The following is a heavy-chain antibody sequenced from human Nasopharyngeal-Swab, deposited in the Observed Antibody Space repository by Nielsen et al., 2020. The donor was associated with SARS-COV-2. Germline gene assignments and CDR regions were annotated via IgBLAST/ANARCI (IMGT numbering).Heavy chain of an antibody. V-gene: IGHV1-18*01. D-gene: IGHD2-21*02. J-gene: IGHJ6*02. CDR3: ARLYCGGDCSYYYYYGMDV. CDR2: TSAYNGNT. CDR1: GYTFTSYG. Sequence: ASVKVSCKASGYTFTSYGISWVRQAPGQGLEWMGWTSAYNGNTNYAQKLQGRVTMTTDTSTSTAYMELRSLGSDDTAVYYCARLYCGGDCSYYYYYGMDVWGQGTTVTVSS.